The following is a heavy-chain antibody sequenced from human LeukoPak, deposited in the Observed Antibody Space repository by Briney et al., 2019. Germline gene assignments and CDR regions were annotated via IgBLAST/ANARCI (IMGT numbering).Heavy chain of an antibody. CDR1: GGSFSGYY. CDR2: INHSGST. Sequence: SETLSLTCAVYGGSFSGYYWSWIRQPPGKGLEWIGEINHSGSTNYNPSLKSRVTISVDTSKNQFSLKLSSVTAAHTAVYYCARGRIAARFCSIKVGKNWFDPWGQGTLVTVSS. D-gene: IGHD6-6*01. J-gene: IGHJ5*02. CDR3: ARGRIAARFCSIKVGKNWFDP. V-gene: IGHV4-34*01.